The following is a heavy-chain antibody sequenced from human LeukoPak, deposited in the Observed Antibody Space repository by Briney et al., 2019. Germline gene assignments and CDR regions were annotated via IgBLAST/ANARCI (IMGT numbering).Heavy chain of an antibody. D-gene: IGHD2-2*01. Sequence: SQTLSLTCAISGDSVFSNSSWNWIRQSPSRGLEWLGRTYYRSTWYNDYAVSVRGRITVNPDTSKNQFSLHLNSVTPEDTAVYYCARRLTQYDCFDPWGQGILVTVSP. J-gene: IGHJ5*02. CDR1: GDSVFSNSS. V-gene: IGHV6-1*01. CDR3: ARRLTQYDCFDP. CDR2: TYYRSTWYN.